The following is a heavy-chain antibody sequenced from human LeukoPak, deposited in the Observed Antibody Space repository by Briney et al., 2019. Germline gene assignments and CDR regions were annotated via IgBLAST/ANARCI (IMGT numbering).Heavy chain of an antibody. D-gene: IGHD3-10*01. J-gene: IGHJ4*02. CDR2: INHSGST. Sequence: SETLSLTCAVYGESFSGYYWSWIRQPPGKGLEWIGEINHSGSTNYNPSLKSRVTISVDTSKNQFSLKLSSVTAADTAVYYCTSTGSGSSGGVIDYWGQGTLVTVSS. CDR3: TSTGSGSSGGVIDY. V-gene: IGHV4-34*01. CDR1: GESFSGYY.